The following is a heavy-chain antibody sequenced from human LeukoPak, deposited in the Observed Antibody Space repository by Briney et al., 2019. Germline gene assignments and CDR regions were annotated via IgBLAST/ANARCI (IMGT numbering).Heavy chain of an antibody. CDR2: ISSNSENI. CDR3: TTDETPPS. CDR1: GFTFDDYA. D-gene: IGHD2-15*01. V-gene: IGHV3-9*01. J-gene: IGHJ4*02. Sequence: GGSLRLSCAASGFTFDDYAMHWVRQAPGKGLEWVSGISSNSENIVYADSVRGRFTISRDDAQNSLFLQMNSLKTEDTAVYYCTTDETPPSWGQGTLVTVSS.